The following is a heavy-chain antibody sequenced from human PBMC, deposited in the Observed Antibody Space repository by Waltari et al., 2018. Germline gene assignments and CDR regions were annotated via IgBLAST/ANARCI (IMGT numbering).Heavy chain of an antibody. Sequence: VLLVESGGGLVQPGGSLRLSCAASSFTFGDYWMNWVRQAPGKGLEWVDNINQDGSEEYYVDSVKGRFTISRDNAKNSLYLEMKTLRAEDTAIYYCARTGARWLQFAAFDIWGQGTMVTVSS. V-gene: IGHV3-7*01. CDR2: INQDGSEE. CDR1: SFTFGDYW. J-gene: IGHJ3*02. D-gene: IGHD5-12*01. CDR3: ARTGARWLQFAAFDI.